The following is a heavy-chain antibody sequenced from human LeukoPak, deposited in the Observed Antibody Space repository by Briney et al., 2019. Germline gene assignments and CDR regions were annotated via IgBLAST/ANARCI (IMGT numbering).Heavy chain of an antibody. Sequence: ASVKVSCKASGYTFAKFYIHWVRQAPGQGLEWMGIINPSGGTTSYAQKFQGRVSMTRDTSTSTVYMELSSLRSEDTAVYYCARDNEVVVSFDYWGQGTLVTVSP. D-gene: IGHD2-2*01. CDR3: ARDNEVVVSFDY. J-gene: IGHJ4*02. CDR2: INPSGGTT. CDR1: GYTFAKFY. V-gene: IGHV1-46*01.